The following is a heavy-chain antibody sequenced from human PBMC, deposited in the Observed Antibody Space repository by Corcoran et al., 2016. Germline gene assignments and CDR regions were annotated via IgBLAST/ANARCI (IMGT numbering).Heavy chain of an antibody. V-gene: IGHV1-18*01. Sequence: QVQLVQSGVEVKKPGASVKVSCKASGYTFTNYGISWVRQAPGQGLEWMGWISAYNDNTNYAQKLQGRVTMTTDTSTSTAYMELRSLRSDDTAVYCGARDRGCTDYDAAGYDTFDIWGQGSMVTGYS. CDR2: ISAYNDNT. CDR3: ARDRGCTDYDAAGYDTFDI. J-gene: IGHJ3*02. CDR1: GYTFTNYG. D-gene: IGHD5-12*01.